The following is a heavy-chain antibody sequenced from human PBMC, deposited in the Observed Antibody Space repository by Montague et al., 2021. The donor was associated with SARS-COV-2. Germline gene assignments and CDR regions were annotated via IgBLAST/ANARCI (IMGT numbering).Heavy chain of an antibody. CDR2: MYYSGST. CDR1: GDSISTSY. Sequence: SETLSLTCTVSGDSISTSYWAWIRKPPGKRLEWIGNMYYSGSTYYNPSLKSRVTISIDTSKNQFSLKLSSVTAADTAVYYCARDDIVLQGVTKGMDVWGQGTTVTVSS. D-gene: IGHD3-10*01. V-gene: IGHV4-39*07. J-gene: IGHJ6*02. CDR3: ARDDIVLQGVTKGMDV.